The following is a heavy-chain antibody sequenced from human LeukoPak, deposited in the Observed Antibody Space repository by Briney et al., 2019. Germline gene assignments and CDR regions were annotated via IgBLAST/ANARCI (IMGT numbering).Heavy chain of an antibody. CDR1: GFTVSNNY. CDR3: ARGVTNIAVGDY. D-gene: IGHD6-19*01. V-gene: IGHV3-53*01. J-gene: IGHJ4*02. CDR2: IYSSGNT. Sequence: GGSLRLSCAASGFTVSNNYMNWVRQAPGKGLEWVSIIYSSGNTFYADSVEGRFTISRDNSKNMLYLQMNSLRAEDTAVYYCARGVTNIAVGDYWGQGTLVTVSS.